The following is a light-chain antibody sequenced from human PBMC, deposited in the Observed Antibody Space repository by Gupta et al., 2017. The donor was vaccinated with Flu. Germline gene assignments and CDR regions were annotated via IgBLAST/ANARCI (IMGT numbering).Light chain of an antibody. CDR3: GTWDGRLSGVV. CDR1: SSNIGSNY. J-gene: IGLJ2*01. V-gene: IGLV1-47*01. CDR2: RNN. Sequence: QSVVTQPPSASGTPGQTLTISCSGDSSNIGSNYVYWFQQFPGTAPKLLIYRNNQRPSGVPDRFSGSKSDTSASLTISGLRSEDEADYYCGTWDGRLSGVVFGGGTKLTVL.